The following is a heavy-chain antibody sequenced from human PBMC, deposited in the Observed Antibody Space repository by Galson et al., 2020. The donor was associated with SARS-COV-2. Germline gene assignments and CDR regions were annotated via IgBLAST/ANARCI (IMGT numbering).Heavy chain of an antibody. V-gene: IGHV3-30*18. J-gene: IGHJ2*01. D-gene: IGHD3-16*01. CDR3: AKVSPQFRLGSYWHFDL. CDR1: GFTFNNFA. Sequence: GGSLRLSCAASGFTFNNFAIHWVRQAPGQGLEWLALVSYEGSIKLYADTVKGRSAISRDTSKNTVYLQMSSLRPEDTAIYYCAKVSPQFRLGSYWHFDLWGRGTLVTVSS. CDR2: VSYEGSIK.